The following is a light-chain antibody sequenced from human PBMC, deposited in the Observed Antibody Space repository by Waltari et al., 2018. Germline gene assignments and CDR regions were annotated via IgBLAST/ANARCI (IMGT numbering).Light chain of an antibody. CDR1: SSDVGSYNL. CDR3: CSYAGSSTFG. CDR2: EVS. V-gene: IGLV2-23*02. J-gene: IGLJ2*01. Sequence: QSALTQPASVSGSPGQSITISCTGTSSDVGSYNLVSWYQQHPGKAPNLMIYEVSKRPSGVSNRFSGAKAGNTASLTISGLQAEDEADYYCCSYAGSSTFGFGGGTKLTVL.